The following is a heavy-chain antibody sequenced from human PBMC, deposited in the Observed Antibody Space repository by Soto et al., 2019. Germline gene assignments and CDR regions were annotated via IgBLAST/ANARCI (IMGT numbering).Heavy chain of an antibody. CDR1: GGTFSSYA. D-gene: IGHD2-2*01. CDR3: ARSGCSSTSCYADYYYYGMDV. V-gene: IGHV1-69*13. CDR2: IIPIFGTA. J-gene: IGHJ6*02. Sequence: SVKVSCKASGGTFSSYAISWVRQAPGQGLEWMGGIIPIFGTANYAQKFQGRVTITADESTSTAYMELSSLRSEDTAVYYCARSGCSSTSCYADYYYYGMDVWGQGTTVTVSS.